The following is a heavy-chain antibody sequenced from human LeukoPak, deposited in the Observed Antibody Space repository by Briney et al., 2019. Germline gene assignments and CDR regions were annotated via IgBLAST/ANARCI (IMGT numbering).Heavy chain of an antibody. Sequence: QAGGSLRLSCVGSGFNFMQYGMMWVRQAPGKGLEWVSAISGSGVSTYYADSVKGRFTISRDNSKNTLYLQMNSLRAEDTAVYYCAKEYGCTYGEFDYWGQGTLVTVSS. J-gene: IGHJ4*02. V-gene: IGHV3-23*01. CDR3: AKEYGCTYGEFDY. CDR1: GFNFMQYG. D-gene: IGHD7-27*01. CDR2: ISGSGVST.